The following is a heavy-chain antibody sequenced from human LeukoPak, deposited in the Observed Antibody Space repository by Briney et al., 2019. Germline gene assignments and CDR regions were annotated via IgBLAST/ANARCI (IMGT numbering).Heavy chain of an antibody. D-gene: IGHD3-3*01. J-gene: IGHJ4*02. V-gene: IGHV1-69*05. CDR3: ARGVLFGVAIISHFDY. Sequence: TVKVSCKASGGTFSSYAISWVRQAPGQGLEWMGGIIPIFGTANYAQKFQGRVTITTDESTSTAYMELSSLRSEDTAVYYCARGVLFGVAIISHFDYWGQGTLVTVSS. CDR1: GGTFSSYA. CDR2: IIPIFGTA.